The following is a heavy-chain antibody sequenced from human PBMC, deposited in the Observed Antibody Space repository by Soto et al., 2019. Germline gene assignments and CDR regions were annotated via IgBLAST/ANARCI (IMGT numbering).Heavy chain of an antibody. Sequence: SETLSLTCIVSGGSITSYYWSWIRQSPGKGLEWIGYIYYSGSTNYNPSLRGRVTISVDTSKNQFSLKLNSVTAADTAVYYCARGGYRVATHPTALWGQGTLVTVSS. CDR1: GGSITSYY. CDR3: ARGGYRVATHPTAL. V-gene: IGHV4-59*01. D-gene: IGHD5-12*01. J-gene: IGHJ4*02. CDR2: IYYSGST.